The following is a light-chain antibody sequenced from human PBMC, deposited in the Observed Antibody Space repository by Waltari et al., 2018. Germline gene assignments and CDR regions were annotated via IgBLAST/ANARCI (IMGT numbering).Light chain of an antibody. CDR2: GAS. CDR1: QSVSSN. V-gene: IGKV3-15*01. CDR3: QQYNNWPPMYT. Sequence: EIVMTQSPATLSLSLVERATLPCRASQSVSSNLAWYQQKPGQAPRLLIYGASTRATGIPARFSGSGSGTEFTLTISSLQSEDFAVYYCQQYNNWPPMYTFGQGTKLEIK. J-gene: IGKJ2*01.